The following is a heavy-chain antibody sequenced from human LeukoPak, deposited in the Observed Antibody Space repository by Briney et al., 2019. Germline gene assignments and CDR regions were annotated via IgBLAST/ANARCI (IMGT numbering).Heavy chain of an antibody. CDR3: ARIPNIAVAANFDY. D-gene: IGHD6-19*01. Sequence: SGPALVQPTPTLTLTFTFSGFSLSTRGMCVSWIRQPPVKALEWLARIDWDDDKYYSTSLKTRLTISKDTSKNQVVLTMTNMDPVDTATYYCARIPNIAVAANFDYWGQGTLVTVSS. V-gene: IGHV2-70*11. J-gene: IGHJ4*02. CDR1: GFSLSTRGMC. CDR2: IDWDDDK.